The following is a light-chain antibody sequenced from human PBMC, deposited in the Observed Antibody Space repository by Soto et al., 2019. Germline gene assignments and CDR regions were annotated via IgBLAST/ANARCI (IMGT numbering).Light chain of an antibody. CDR1: RSVSYF. CDR3: QQRSNWPLT. Sequence: EVVLTQSPATLSLSPGERATLSCRASRSVSYFLAWYQHKPGQAPRLLIYDASNRATGIPARFSGSGSGTDFTLTISSLEPEDFAVYYCQQRSNWPLTFGGGTKVEIK. CDR2: DAS. V-gene: IGKV3-11*01. J-gene: IGKJ4*01.